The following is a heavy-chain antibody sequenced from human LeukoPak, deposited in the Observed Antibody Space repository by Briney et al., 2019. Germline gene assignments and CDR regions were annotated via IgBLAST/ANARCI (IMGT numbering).Heavy chain of an antibody. J-gene: IGHJ4*02. D-gene: IGHD1-26*01. V-gene: IGHV3-7*05. CDR1: GFTFSSYW. CDR2: IKQDGSET. Sequence: PGGSLRLSCAASGFTFSSYWMAWVRQAPGTGLEWVASIKQDGSETFYVDSVKGRFTISRDNAKNSLYLQMNSLTAEDAAVYYCARLTTWRAYFDYWGQGTLVTV. CDR3: ARLTTWRAYFDY.